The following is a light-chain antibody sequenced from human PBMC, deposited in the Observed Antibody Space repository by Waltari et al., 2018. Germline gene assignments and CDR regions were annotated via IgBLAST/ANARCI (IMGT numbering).Light chain of an antibody. Sequence: DIQMTQSPSTLSASVGDRVTITCRASQSIPRWLAWYQQKPGKAPKLLSYKASILESGVPSRFSGGGSGTEFTRTISSLQPDDFATYYCQHYDSYSATFGGGTKVEIK. V-gene: IGKV1-5*03. J-gene: IGKJ4*02. CDR3: QHYDSYSAT. CDR1: QSIPRW. CDR2: KAS.